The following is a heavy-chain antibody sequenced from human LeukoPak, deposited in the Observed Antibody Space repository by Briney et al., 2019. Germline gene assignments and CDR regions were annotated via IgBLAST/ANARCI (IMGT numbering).Heavy chain of an antibody. Sequence: ASVKVSCKASGCTFTGYYMHWVRQAPGQGLEWMGWINPNSGGTNYAQKFQGRVTMTRDTSISTAYMELSRLRSDDTAVYYCAREGTPSIMITQFDNWFDPWGQGTLVTVSS. V-gene: IGHV1-2*02. CDR3: AREGTPSIMITQFDNWFDP. D-gene: IGHD3-16*01. J-gene: IGHJ5*02. CDR1: GCTFTGYY. CDR2: INPNSGGT.